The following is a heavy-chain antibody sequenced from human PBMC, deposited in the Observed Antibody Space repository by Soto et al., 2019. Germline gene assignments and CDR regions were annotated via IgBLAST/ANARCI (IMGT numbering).Heavy chain of an antibody. J-gene: IGHJ4*02. Sequence: QVHLVQSGAEVKKPGASVKVSCKTSGYTFTNNVIHWVRQAPGQRLEWMGWVNAGNDNTKWSREFQGRMTRTKDTSATPAFMELSSLTSEDTAIYFWAREVPYGYSRFDYWGQGTLVTVSS. CDR1: GYTFTNNV. CDR2: VNAGNDNT. CDR3: AREVPYGYSRFDY. D-gene: IGHD5-18*01. V-gene: IGHV1-3*01.